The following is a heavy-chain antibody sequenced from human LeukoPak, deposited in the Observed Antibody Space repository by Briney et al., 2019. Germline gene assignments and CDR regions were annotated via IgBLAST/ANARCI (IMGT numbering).Heavy chain of an antibody. CDR3: ARASGYTSGWYDDAFDI. CDR2: ISSSSSYI. J-gene: IGHJ3*02. D-gene: IGHD6-19*01. CDR1: GFTFSSYS. V-gene: IGHV3-21*01. Sequence: GGSLRLSCAASGFTFSSYSLNWVRQAPGKGLEWVSSISSSSSYIYYADFVKGRFTISRDNAKNSLYLQMNSLRAEDTAVYYCARASGYTSGWYDDAFDIWGQGTMVTVSS.